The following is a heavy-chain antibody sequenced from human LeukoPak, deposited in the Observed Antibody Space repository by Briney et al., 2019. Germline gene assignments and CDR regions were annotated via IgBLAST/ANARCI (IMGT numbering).Heavy chain of an antibody. CDR3: ARGAHYYDSSGYVGY. V-gene: IGHV1-8*02. CDR1: GYTFTGYY. Sequence: ASVKVSCKASGYTFTGYYMHWVRQAPGQGLEWMGWMNPNSGNTGYAQKFQGRVTMTRNTSISTAYMELSSLRSEDTAVYYCARGAHYYDSSGYVGYWGQGTLVTVSS. J-gene: IGHJ4*02. D-gene: IGHD3-22*01. CDR2: MNPNSGNT.